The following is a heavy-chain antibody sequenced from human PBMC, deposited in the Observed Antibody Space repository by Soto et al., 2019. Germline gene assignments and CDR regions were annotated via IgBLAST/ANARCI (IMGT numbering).Heavy chain of an antibody. CDR2: IYNSGTT. Sequence: ASETLSLTCTVSGGSISTYYWSWIRQPPGKGLEWIGYIYNSGTTNYNPSLKSRVTISIDTPKNQFSLKLRSVTAADTAVYYCARENRDEVTTYDYWGQGTLVTAPQ. CDR1: GGSISTYY. D-gene: IGHD2-21*02. J-gene: IGHJ4*02. V-gene: IGHV4-59*01. CDR3: ARENRDEVTTYDY.